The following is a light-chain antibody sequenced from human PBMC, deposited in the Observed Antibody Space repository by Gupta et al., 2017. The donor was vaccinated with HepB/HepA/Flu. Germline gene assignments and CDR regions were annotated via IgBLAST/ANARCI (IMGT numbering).Light chain of an antibody. Sequence: DSVMTHTPLSSPVTLGQPASISCRSSESRVHRDGNTYLGWFQQRPGQPPRLLIYRASQRVSGIPDRFSGSGAETDFTLKISRVEAEDVGTYYCQQYEQFPRTFGEGTKVEIK. J-gene: IGKJ1*01. CDR2: RAS. V-gene: IGKV2D-24*01. CDR3: QQYEQFPRT. CDR1: ESRVHRDGNTY.